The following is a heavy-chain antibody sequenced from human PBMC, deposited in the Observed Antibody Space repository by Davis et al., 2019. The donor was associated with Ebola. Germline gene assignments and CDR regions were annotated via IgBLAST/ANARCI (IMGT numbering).Heavy chain of an antibody. CDR3: ARLDYSGHYFDY. CDR1: GFILTNYA. Sequence: ASVKVSCKASGFILTNYAIHWVRQAPGQRLEWMGWINPGNHETMYSERFQGRVTISSDTSATTIDVGLNSLTSEDTAVYFCARLDYSGHYFDYWGQGTLVTVSS. J-gene: IGHJ4*02. CDR2: INPGNHET. V-gene: IGHV1-3*01. D-gene: IGHD4-11*01.